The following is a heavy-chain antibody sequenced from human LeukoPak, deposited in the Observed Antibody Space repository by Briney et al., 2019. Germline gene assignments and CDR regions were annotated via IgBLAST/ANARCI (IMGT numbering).Heavy chain of an antibody. J-gene: IGHJ1*01. Sequence: GGSLRLSCAASGFTFSDYYVNWVRQAPGKGLEWVSSISSSSSYIYYADSVKGRLTISRDNAKNSLYLQMNSLRAEDTAVYYCAREDTYCSGGTCFEYFQHWGQGTLVTVSS. D-gene: IGHD2-15*01. CDR1: GFTFSDYY. V-gene: IGHV3-21*01. CDR3: AREDTYCSGGTCFEYFQH. CDR2: ISSSSSYI.